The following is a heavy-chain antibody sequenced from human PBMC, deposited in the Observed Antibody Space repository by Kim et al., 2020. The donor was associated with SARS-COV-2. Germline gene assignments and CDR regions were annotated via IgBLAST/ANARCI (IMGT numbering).Heavy chain of an antibody. CDR1: GFTFSDYY. CDR2: ISSSGSTI. D-gene: IGHD2-2*01. CDR3: ARDCSSTSCYRAFDY. J-gene: IGHJ4*02. Sequence: GGSLRLSCAASGFTFSDYYMSWIRQAPGKGLEWVSYISSSGSTIYYADSVKGRFTISRDNAKNSLYLQMNSLRAEDTAVYYCARDCSSTSCYRAFDYWGQGTLVTVSS. V-gene: IGHV3-11*01.